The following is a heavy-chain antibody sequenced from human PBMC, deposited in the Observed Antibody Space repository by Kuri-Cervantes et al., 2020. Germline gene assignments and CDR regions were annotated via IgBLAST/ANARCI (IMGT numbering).Heavy chain of an antibody. CDR1: GGSISSSSYY. V-gene: IGHV4-39*01. D-gene: IGHD4-17*01. J-gene: IGHJ6*02. CDR3: ARLGCGVYDHGDLRSTGHHYYFGMDV. Sequence: GSLRLSCTVSGGSISSSSYYWGWIRQPPGKGREWIGSIYYSGSTYYNPYLKSRVTISVDTSKNQFSLKLSSVTAPDTAVYDCARLGCGVYDHGDLRSTGHHYYFGMDVWGQGTTVTVSS. CDR2: IYYSGST.